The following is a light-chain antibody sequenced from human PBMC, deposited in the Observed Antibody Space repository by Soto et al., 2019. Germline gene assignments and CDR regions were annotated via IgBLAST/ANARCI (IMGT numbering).Light chain of an antibody. V-gene: IGKV1-5*03. CDR1: QSISSW. CDR3: QQYNSYPLT. CDR2: KGY. J-gene: IGKJ4*01. Sequence: DIQMTQSPSTLSASVGDRVTITCRASQSISSWLAWYQQKPGKDPKLLIYKGYSLETGAPSRFSGSGSGTQFTLTISSLQPDDFATYYCQQYNSYPLTFGGGTKVEIK.